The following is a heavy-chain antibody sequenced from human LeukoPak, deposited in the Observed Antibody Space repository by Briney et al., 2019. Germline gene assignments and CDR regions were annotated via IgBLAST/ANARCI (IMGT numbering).Heavy chain of an antibody. Sequence: GGSLRLSCVASGFTLTDFAMNWVRQVPGKGPEWVSHIGGGGVDREYEGSVKGRFTVSRDNSRNSLYLQMNSLRGEDTAIYYCVKDSIERNGVYDAFDVWGQGTKVTVAS. CDR2: IGGGGVDR. CDR3: VKDSIERNGVYDAFDV. CDR1: GFTLTDFA. J-gene: IGHJ3*01. V-gene: IGHV3-23*01. D-gene: IGHD2-8*01.